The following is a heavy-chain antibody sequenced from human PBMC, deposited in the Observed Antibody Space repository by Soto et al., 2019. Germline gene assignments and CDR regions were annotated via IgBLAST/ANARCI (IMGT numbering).Heavy chain of an antibody. J-gene: IGHJ6*02. D-gene: IGHD6-19*01. CDR3: GSGWDYYYGMDV. Sequence: QVQLVQSGAEVKKPGSSVKVSCKASGGTFSSYAISWVRQAPGQGLEWMGGIIPIFGTANYAQKFQGRVTITADKSPSTAYMELSSLRSEDTAVYYWGSGWDYYYGMDVWGQGTTVTVSS. CDR2: IIPIFGTA. CDR1: GGTFSSYA. V-gene: IGHV1-69*06.